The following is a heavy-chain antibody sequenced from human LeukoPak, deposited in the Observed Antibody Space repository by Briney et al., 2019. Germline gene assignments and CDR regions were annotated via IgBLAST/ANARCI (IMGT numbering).Heavy chain of an antibody. D-gene: IGHD6-19*01. CDR1: GGSFSGYY. CDR2: IYYSGST. J-gene: IGHJ3*02. V-gene: IGHV4-34*01. Sequence: PSETLSLTCAVYGGSFSGYYWSWIRQPPGKGLEWIGSIYYSGSTYYNPSLKSRVTISVDTSKNQFSLKLSSVTAADTAVYYCARHRIAVAGYGAFDIWGQGTMVTVSS. CDR3: ARHRIAVAGYGAFDI.